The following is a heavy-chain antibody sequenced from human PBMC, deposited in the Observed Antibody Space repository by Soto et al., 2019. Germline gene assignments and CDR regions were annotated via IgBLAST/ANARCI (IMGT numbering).Heavy chain of an antibody. CDR3: ENGSMAACFDL. D-gene: IGHD6-19*01. CDR2: ISSNGGST. Sequence: GGSLRLSCSASGFTFSSYAMHWVRQAPGKGLEYVSAISSNGGSTYSADSVKGRFTISRYNSKNTLYVQMKSQRPEDTAVYYCENGSMAACFDLWGRGTLVTVSS. J-gene: IGHJ2*01. CDR1: GFTFSSYA. V-gene: IGHV3-64*03.